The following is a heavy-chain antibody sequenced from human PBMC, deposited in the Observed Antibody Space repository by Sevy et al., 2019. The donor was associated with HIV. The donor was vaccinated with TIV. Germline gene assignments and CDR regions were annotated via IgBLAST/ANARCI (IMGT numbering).Heavy chain of an antibody. V-gene: IGHV3-72*01. CDR2: IRNRPNSYTT. J-gene: IGHJ6*03. Sequence: GGSLRLSCAASGFTFSDHYVDWVRQAPGKGLEWVGRIRNRPNSYTTVYAASVKGRFTISRDDSRNSVYLQMNSLKTQDSAVYYCVRGPNCGVGGCQQISPYCMDVWGKGATVTVSS. CDR3: VRGPNCGVGGCQQISPYCMDV. D-gene: IGHD2-15*01. CDR1: GFTFSDHY.